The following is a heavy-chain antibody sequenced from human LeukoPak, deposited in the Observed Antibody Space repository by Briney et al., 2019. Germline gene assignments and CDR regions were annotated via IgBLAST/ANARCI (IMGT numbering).Heavy chain of an antibody. CDR1: GSSLSMYW. J-gene: IGHJ4*02. CDR3: ARWDSGNYYGIGD. CDR2: IKQDGSEE. V-gene: IGHV3-7*01. D-gene: IGHD1-26*01. Sequence: GGSLRLSCSVSGSSLSMYWMTWVRQARGKGLEWVANIKQDGSEEYYAESVKGRFTISRDNARNSLYLQMHSLRVADTALYYCARWDSGNYYGIGDWGQGTLVTVCS.